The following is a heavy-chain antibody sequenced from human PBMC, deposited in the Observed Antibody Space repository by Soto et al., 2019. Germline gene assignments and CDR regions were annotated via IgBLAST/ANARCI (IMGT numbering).Heavy chain of an antibody. V-gene: IGHV4-59*01. D-gene: IGHD2-2*01. CDR1: GGSISSSS. J-gene: IGHJ4*02. Sequence: PSATLSLTCTVPGGSISSSSWSWILQPPGKGLEWIAYIYHTGTTTYNPSLRSRLTISLDTPNTQFSLPLSSLTTADTPVYFCPIGFILFSTTASGVSAFDSWGQVTAVSV. CDR2: IYHTGTT. CDR3: PIGFILFSTTASGVSAFDS.